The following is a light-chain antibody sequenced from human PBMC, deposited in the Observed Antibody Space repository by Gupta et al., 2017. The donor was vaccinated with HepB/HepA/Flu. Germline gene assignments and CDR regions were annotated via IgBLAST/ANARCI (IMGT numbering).Light chain of an antibody. Sequence: SSELTQDPAVSVALGQTVRLTCQGDSLRSYYASWYQQKPGQAPVLVIYGKNNRPSGIPDRFSGSSSGNTASLTITGAQAEDEADYYCNARDSSGNLVFGGGTKLTVL. CDR1: SLRSYY. CDR3: NARDSSGNLV. V-gene: IGLV3-19*01. J-gene: IGLJ2*01. CDR2: GKN.